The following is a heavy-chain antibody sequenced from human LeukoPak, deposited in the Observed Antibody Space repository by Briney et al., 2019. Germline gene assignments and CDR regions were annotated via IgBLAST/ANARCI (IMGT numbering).Heavy chain of an antibody. CDR1: GFTFSSYW. V-gene: IGHV3-7*01. J-gene: IGHJ4*02. Sequence: GGSLRLSCAASGFTFSSYWMSWVRQAPGKGLEWVANIKQDGSEKYYVDSVKGRFTISRDNAKNSLYLQMNSLRAEDTAVYYCARQGDSSGWYWYFDYWGQGTLVTVSS. D-gene: IGHD6-19*01. CDR3: ARQGDSSGWYWYFDY. CDR2: IKQDGSEK.